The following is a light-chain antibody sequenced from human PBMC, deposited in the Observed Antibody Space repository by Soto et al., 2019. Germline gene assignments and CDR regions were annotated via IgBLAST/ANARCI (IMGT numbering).Light chain of an antibody. CDR1: QSVSNS. CDR2: LTS. Sequence: DIQMTQSPSSLSASVGDRVTIACRASQSVSNSVNWFQQTPGRAPRILIFLTSKLQSGVPSRFSGSGSGTDFTLTISSLQPEDSATYFCHQSFNIPPTFGQGTKLEIK. CDR3: HQSFNIPPT. J-gene: IGKJ2*01. V-gene: IGKV1-39*01.